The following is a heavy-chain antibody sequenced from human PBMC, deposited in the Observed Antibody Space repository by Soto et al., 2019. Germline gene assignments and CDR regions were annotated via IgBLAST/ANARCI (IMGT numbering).Heavy chain of an antibody. D-gene: IGHD3-9*01. V-gene: IGHV4-30-4*01. CDR2: IYYSGST. CDR1: GGSISSGDYY. CDR3: AREWYYDILTGYYKRGYFDY. Sequence: SATLSLTCTVSGGSISSGDYYWSWIRQPPGKGLEWIGYIYYSGSTYYNPSLKSRVTISVDTSKNQFSLKLSSVTAADTAVYYCAREWYYDILTGYYKRGYFDYWGQGTLVTVSS. J-gene: IGHJ4*02.